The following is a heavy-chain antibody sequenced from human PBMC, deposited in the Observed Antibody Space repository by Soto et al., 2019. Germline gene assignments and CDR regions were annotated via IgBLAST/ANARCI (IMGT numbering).Heavy chain of an antibody. V-gene: IGHV3-9*01. CDR3: AKDGASNYYYMDV. J-gene: IGHJ6*03. CDR2: ISWNSGSI. CDR1: GFTFDDYA. Sequence: LRLSCAASGFTFDDYAMHWVRQAPGKGLEWVSGISWNSGSIGYADSVKGRFTISRDNAKNSLYLQMNSLRAEDTALYYCAKDGASNYYYMDVWGKGTTVTVSS.